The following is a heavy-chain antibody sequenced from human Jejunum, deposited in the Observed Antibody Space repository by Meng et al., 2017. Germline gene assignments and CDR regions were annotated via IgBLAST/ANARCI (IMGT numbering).Heavy chain of an antibody. Sequence: QVKLQQWGAGLLKPSETLSRPCAVYGGSISDYYWTWIRQPPGKGLEWIGEINDSGSTNYTPSLKSRVTISVDTSKSQFYLRVSSVTAADTAVYYCARGNEYSNYGADFWGQGTLVTVSS. V-gene: IGHV4-34*01. D-gene: IGHD4-11*01. CDR2: INDSGST. CDR3: ARGNEYSNYGADF. CDR1: GGSISDYY. J-gene: IGHJ4*02.